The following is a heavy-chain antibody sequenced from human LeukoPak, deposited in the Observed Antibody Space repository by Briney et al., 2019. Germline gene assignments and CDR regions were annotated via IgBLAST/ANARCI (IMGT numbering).Heavy chain of an antibody. V-gene: IGHV3-30-3*01. CDR3: ARDVDYSSSSVFDY. Sequence: PGGSLRLSCAASGFTFSSYAMHWVRQAPGKGLEWVAVISYDGSNKYYADSVKGRFTISRDNSKNTLYLQMNSLRAEDTAVYYCARDVDYSSSSVFDYWGQGTLVTVSS. CDR1: GFTFSSYA. CDR2: ISYDGSNK. J-gene: IGHJ4*02. D-gene: IGHD6-6*01.